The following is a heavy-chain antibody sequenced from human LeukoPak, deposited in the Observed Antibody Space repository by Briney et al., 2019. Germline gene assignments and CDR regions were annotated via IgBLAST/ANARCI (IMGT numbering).Heavy chain of an antibody. Sequence: PSKTLSLTCTVSGGSISSYYWSWIRQPPGKGLEWIGYIYYSGSTNYNPSLKSRVTISVDTSKNQFSLKLSSVTAADTAVYYCARSRGATTDYYYYYGMDVWGQGTTVTVSS. J-gene: IGHJ6*02. D-gene: IGHD1-26*01. CDR3: ARSRGATTDYYYYYGMDV. CDR2: IYYSGST. CDR1: GGSISSYY. V-gene: IGHV4-59*08.